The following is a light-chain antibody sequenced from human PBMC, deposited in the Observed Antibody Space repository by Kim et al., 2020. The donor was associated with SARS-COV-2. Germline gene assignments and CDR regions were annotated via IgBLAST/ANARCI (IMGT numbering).Light chain of an antibody. CDR3: QQCNNWPPT. CDR2: DAS. CDR1: QSVSTY. J-gene: IGKJ1*01. Sequence: EIVLTQSPATLSLSPGVRATLSCRASQSVSTYLAWYQQKPGQAPRLLIYDASNRATGSPARFSGSGSGTDFTLTISSLEPEDSAVYYCQQCNNWPPTFGQGTKVEIK. V-gene: IGKV3-11*01.